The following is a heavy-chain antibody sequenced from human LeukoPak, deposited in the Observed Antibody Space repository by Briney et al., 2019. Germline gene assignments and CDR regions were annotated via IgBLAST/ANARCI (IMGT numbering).Heavy chain of an antibody. CDR3: ARSPGFPFGQIDV. J-gene: IGHJ6*04. CDR1: GFTFSDYP. V-gene: IGHV3-30*04. D-gene: IGHD1-14*01. Sequence: PGGPLRHSCAASGFTFSDYPMHWLREAPGKALEWLAVIPYDARNDFSSDSVRSRFTISRDNAQNTVYLQMHSLKAEDTAVYYCARSPGFPFGQIDVWGKGTMVIVSS. CDR2: IPYDARND.